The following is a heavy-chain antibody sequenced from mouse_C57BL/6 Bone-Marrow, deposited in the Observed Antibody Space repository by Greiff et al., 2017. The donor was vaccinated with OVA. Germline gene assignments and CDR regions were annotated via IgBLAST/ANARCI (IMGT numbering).Heavy chain of an antibody. CDR3: ARRDYYYGSSFYWYFDV. J-gene: IGHJ1*03. D-gene: IGHD1-1*01. Sequence: VQLQQSGAELVRPGTSVKVSCKASGYAFTNYLIEWVKQRPGQGLEWIGVINPGSGGTNYNEKFQGKATLTADTSSSTAYMQLSSLTSEDSAVYFCARRDYYYGSSFYWYFDVWGTGTTVTVSS. V-gene: IGHV1-54*01. CDR1: GYAFTNYL. CDR2: INPGSGGT.